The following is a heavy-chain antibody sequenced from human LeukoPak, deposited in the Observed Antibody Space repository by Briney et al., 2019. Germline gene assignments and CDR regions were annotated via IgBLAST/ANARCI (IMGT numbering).Heavy chain of an antibody. D-gene: IGHD6-19*01. CDR3: ARDQAGPYSSGWYPYY. CDR1: GGSISSYY. J-gene: IGHJ4*02. CDR2: IYTSGST. V-gene: IGHV4-4*07. Sequence: SETLSLTCTVSGGSISSYYWSRIRQPAGKGLEWIGRIYTSGSTNYNPSLKSRVTMSVDTSKNQFSLKLSSVTAADTAVYYCARDQAGPYSSGWYPYYWGQGTLVTVSS.